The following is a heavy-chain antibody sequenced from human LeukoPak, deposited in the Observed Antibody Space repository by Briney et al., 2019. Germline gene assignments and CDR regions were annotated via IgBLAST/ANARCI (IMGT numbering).Heavy chain of an antibody. J-gene: IGHJ4*02. CDR1: GGSISSTGYY. Sequence: SQTLSPTCTVSGGSISSTGYYWSWIHQHPGKGLEWIGYIYFSGSAYYNPSLKSRVTISVDTSRNQFSLRLISSTAADTAVYDCARARDILTGYYFFDYWGQGTLVTVSS. V-gene: IGHV4-31*03. D-gene: IGHD3-9*01. CDR3: ARARDILTGYYFFDY. CDR2: IYFSGSA.